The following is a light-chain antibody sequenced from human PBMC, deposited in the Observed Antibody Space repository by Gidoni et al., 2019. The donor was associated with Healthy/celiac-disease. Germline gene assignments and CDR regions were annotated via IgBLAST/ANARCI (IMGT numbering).Light chain of an antibody. J-gene: IGKJ2*04. Sequence: EIVMTQSPATLSVSPGDRATLSCRASQSVSSNLAWYQQKPGQAPRLLIYGASTRATGIPARFSGSGSGTEFTLTISSLQSEDCAVYYCQQYNNWPLCSFGQGTKLEIK. CDR1: QSVSSN. CDR3: QQYNNWPLCS. CDR2: GAS. V-gene: IGKV3-15*01.